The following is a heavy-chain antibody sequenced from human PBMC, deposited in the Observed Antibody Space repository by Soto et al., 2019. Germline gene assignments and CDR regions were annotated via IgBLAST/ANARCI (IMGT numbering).Heavy chain of an antibody. CDR3: ASGEGVGSCGVVGWFDP. J-gene: IGHJ5*02. D-gene: IGHD3-3*01. V-gene: IGHV6-1*01. Sequence: SQTLSLTCAISGDSVSSNSAAWNWIRQSPSRGLEWLGRTYYRSKWYNDYAVSVKSRITINPDTSKNQFSLQLNSVTPEDTAVYYCASGEGVGSCGVVGWFDPWGQGTLVTVSS. CDR1: GDSVSSNSAA. CDR2: TYYRSKWYN.